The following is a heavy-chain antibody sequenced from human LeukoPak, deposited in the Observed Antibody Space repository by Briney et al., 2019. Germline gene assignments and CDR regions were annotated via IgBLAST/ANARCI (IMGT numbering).Heavy chain of an antibody. D-gene: IGHD6-13*01. J-gene: IGHJ4*02. CDR2: ISSSSSYI. V-gene: IGHV3-21*04. Sequence: GGSLRLSCAASGFTFSSYSMNWVRQAPGKGLEWVSSISSSSSYIYYADSVKGRFTISRDQANNTLYLQMNTLRDEDTAVYYCARGPRYSFYWGQGTLVSVSS. CDR1: GFTFSSYS. CDR3: ARGPRYSFY.